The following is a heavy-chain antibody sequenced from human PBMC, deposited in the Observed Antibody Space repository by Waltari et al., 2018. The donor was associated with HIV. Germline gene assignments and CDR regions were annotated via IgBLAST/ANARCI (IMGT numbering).Heavy chain of an antibody. D-gene: IGHD4-4*01. Sequence: VHLLQSGAEMKKPGASVTFSCTTSGYTFTNFYIHWVQQAPGQGLVWVGMVNPHCGVTLHSGSFPRRLTLPAYTSTSTAYLDLTDLTSEDAATYFCGRGTTDYINYWGQGSLVTVSS. V-gene: IGHV1-46*01. CDR3: GRGTTDYINY. CDR1: GYTFTNFY. J-gene: IGHJ4*02. CDR2: VNPHCGVT.